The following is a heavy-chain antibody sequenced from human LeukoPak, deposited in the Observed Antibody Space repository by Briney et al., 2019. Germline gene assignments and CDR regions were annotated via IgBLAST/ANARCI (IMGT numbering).Heavy chain of an antibody. V-gene: IGHV1-46*01. CDR3: AGGDTAMEFDY. CDR1: GYTFISYY. CDR2: INPSGGST. D-gene: IGHD5-18*01. J-gene: IGHJ4*02. Sequence: ASVKVSCKASGYTFISYYMHWVRQAPGQGLEWMGIINPSGGSTSYAQKFQGRVTMTRDTSTSTVCMELSSLRSEDTAVYYCAGGDTAMEFDYWGQGTLVTVSS.